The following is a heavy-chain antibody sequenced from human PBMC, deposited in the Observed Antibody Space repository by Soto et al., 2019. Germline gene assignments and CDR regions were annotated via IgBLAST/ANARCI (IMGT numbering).Heavy chain of an antibody. J-gene: IGHJ4*02. V-gene: IGHV3-49*03. CDR2: IRSKAYGGTT. CDR3: TRGYDGSGYYFDY. CDR1: GFTFGDYA. Sequence: GGSLRLSCTASGFTFGDYAMSWFRQAPGKGLEWVGFIRSKAYGGTTEYAASVKGRFTISRDDSKSIAYLQMNSLKTEDTAVYYCTRGYDGSGYYFDYWGQGTLVTVSS. D-gene: IGHD3-22*01.